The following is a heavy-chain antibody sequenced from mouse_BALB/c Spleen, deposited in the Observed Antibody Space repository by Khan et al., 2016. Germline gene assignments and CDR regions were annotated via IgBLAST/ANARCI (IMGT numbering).Heavy chain of an antibody. J-gene: IGHJ1*01. V-gene: IGHV9-3-1*01. CDR2: INTYSGES. CDR3: ARDRDYYGIARYYEV. D-gene: IGHD1-1*01. Sequence: QIQLVQSGPELKKPGKTVKISCKASGYTFTNYGMNWVKQAPGKGLKWMGWINTYSGESTYADDFKGRFAFSLETSANTAYLQINNLNNEDTATXCSARDRDYYGIARYYEVWGAGTTITVSS. CDR1: GYTFTNYG.